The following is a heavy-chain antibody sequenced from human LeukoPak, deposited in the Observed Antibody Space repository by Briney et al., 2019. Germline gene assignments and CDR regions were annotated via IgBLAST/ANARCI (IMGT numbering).Heavy chain of an antibody. CDR1: GFTFSSYA. CDR3: ARDGFEYYYGSGSYRAFDI. J-gene: IGHJ3*02. Sequence: GSLRLSCAASGFTFSSYAMSWVRQAPGKGLEWLGYIYYSGSTNYNPSLKSRVTISVDTSKNQFSLKLSSVTAADTAVYYCARDGFEYYYGSGSYRAFDIWGQGTLVTVSS. V-gene: IGHV4-59*01. D-gene: IGHD3-10*01. CDR2: IYYSGST.